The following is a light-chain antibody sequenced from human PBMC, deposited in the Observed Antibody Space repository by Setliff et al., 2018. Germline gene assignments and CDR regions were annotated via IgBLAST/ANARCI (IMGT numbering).Light chain of an antibody. CDR1: SSDIGAYDY. V-gene: IGLV2-14*03. J-gene: IGLJ1*01. CDR2: DVS. Sequence: QSALTQPASVSGSPGQSITIYCIGSSSDIGAYDYVAWYQQHPGKAPKLMIYDVSHRPSWVSHRFSASKSGNTASLTISGPQVEDEADYYCSSYSTRTSLDVFGTGTKSPS. CDR3: SSYSTRTSLDV.